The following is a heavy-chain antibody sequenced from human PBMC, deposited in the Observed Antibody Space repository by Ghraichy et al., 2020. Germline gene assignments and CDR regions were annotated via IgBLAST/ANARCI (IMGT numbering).Heavy chain of an antibody. CDR3: ERCSFCSSSSCPALSRFDP. CDR2: MYYTGST. V-gene: IGHV4-61*08. Sequence: SETLSLTCTVSGGSVSSGDYYWTWIRQPPGKRLEWIGYMYYTGSTSYNPSLKSRVTISLHTSTNQFSLKLSSVSAADTAVYYCERCSFCSSSSCPALSRFDPWGQGTLVTVSS. J-gene: IGHJ5*02. D-gene: IGHD2-2*01. CDR1: GGSVSSGDYY.